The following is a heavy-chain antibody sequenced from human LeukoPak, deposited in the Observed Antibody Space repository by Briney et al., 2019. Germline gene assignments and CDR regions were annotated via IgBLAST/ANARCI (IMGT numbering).Heavy chain of an antibody. CDR2: ISYDGSNK. J-gene: IGHJ6*03. Sequence: GRSLRLSCAASGFTFSSYGMHWVRQAPGKGLEWVAVISYDGSNKYYADSVKGRFTISRDNSKNTLYLQMNSLRAEDTAVYYCARGQIPFYYYMDVWGKGTTVTVSS. D-gene: IGHD2-2*02. CDR1: GFTFSSYG. V-gene: IGHV3-30*03. CDR3: ARGQIPFYYYMDV.